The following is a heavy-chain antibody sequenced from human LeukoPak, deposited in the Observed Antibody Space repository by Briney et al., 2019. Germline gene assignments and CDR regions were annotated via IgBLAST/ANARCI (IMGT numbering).Heavy chain of an antibody. V-gene: IGHV4-59*08. Sequence: SETLSLTCTVSGGSISSYYWSWIRQPPGKGLEWIGYIYYSGGTNYNPSLKSRVTISVDTSKNQFSLKLSSVTAADTAVYYCARRVGATSPRFDYWGQGTLVIVSS. CDR1: GGSISSYY. J-gene: IGHJ4*02. D-gene: IGHD1-26*01. CDR2: IYYSGGT. CDR3: ARRVGATSPRFDY.